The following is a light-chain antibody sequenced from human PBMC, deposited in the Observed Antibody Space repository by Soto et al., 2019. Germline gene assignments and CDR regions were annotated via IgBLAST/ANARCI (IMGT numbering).Light chain of an antibody. J-gene: IGKJ5*01. CDR2: DAS. V-gene: IGKV3-11*01. Sequence: EIVLTQSPATLSLSPGERATLSCRASQSVSSYLAWYQQKPGQAPRLLIYDASNRATGIPARFSGSGSGTDFTLTISSLEPEDFAIYYCQHRSNWITFGQGTRL. CDR1: QSVSSY. CDR3: QHRSNWIT.